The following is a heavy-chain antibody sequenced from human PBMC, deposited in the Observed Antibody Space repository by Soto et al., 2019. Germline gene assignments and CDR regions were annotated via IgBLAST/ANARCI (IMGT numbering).Heavy chain of an antibody. Sequence: TSVTLSLTCAVYGGSFSGYYWILLRQPPGKGLEWIGEINHSGSTNYNPSLKSRVTISVDTSKNQFSLKLSSVTAADTAVYYCARSGRNYYYYYYMDVWGKGTTVTVSS. D-gene: IGHD6-25*01. J-gene: IGHJ6*03. CDR2: INHSGST. V-gene: IGHV4-34*01. CDR1: GGSFSGYY. CDR3: ARSGRNYYYYYYMDV.